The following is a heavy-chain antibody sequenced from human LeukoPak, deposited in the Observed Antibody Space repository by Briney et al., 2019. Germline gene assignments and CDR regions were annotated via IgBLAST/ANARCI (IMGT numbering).Heavy chain of an antibody. V-gene: IGHV4-38-2*02. CDR1: TYSISSGHY. CDR2: IYHSGST. J-gene: IGHJ3*02. D-gene: IGHD3-10*01. Sequence: SETLSLTCTVSTYSISSGHYWGWIRQPPGKGLEWIGSIYHSGSTYYNPSLKSRVTISVDPSKNQFSLKLSSVTAADTAVYYCARGLLWFGELLLNDAFDIWGQGTMVTVSS. CDR3: ARGLLWFGELLLNDAFDI.